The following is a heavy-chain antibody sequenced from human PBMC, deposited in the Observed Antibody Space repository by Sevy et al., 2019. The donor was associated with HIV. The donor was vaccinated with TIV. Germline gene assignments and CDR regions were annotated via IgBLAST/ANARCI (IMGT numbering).Heavy chain of an antibody. V-gene: IGHV1-2*06. D-gene: IGHD5-18*01. Sequence: ASVKVSCKASGYTFTGYYMHWVRQAPGQGLERMGRINPNSGGTNYAQKFQGRVTMTRDTSISTAYMELSRLRSDDTAVYYCARDQRVSGYSYGFDYWGQGTLVTVSS. CDR3: ARDQRVSGYSYGFDY. J-gene: IGHJ4*02. CDR2: INPNSGGT. CDR1: GYTFTGYY.